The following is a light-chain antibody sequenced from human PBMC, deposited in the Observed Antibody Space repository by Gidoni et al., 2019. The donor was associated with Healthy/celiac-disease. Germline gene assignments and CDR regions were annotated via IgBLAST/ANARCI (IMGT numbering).Light chain of an antibody. V-gene: IGKV3-20*01. CDR1: QSVSSSY. Sequence: YCRASQSVSSSYLAWYQQNPGQAPRLLIYGASSRATGIPDRFSGSGSGTDFTLTISRLEPEDFAVYYCHQYGSSQWTFGQGTKVEIK. J-gene: IGKJ1*01. CDR2: GAS. CDR3: HQYGSSQWT.